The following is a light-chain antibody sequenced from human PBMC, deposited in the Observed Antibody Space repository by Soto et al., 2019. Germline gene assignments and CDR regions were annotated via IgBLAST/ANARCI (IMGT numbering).Light chain of an antibody. Sequence: DIQLTQSPSSLSASVGDRVTITCRASQSISSWLAWYQQKPGKAPKLLIFDASSLESGTPSRFSGRRSGTQFTLTIHGLQPDDFANYYCQQYDNYKPLTFGGGTKVDIK. CDR2: DAS. CDR3: QQYDNYKPLT. V-gene: IGKV1-5*01. CDR1: QSISSW. J-gene: IGKJ4*01.